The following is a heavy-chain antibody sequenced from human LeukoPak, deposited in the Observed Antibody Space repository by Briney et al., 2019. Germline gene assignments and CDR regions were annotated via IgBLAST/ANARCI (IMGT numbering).Heavy chain of an antibody. CDR1: GGSISSGSYY. CDR3: ARDSDGSGSYYSRGWFLSFDY. J-gene: IGHJ4*02. Sequence: SETLSLTCTVSGGSISSGSYYWSWIRQPAGKGLEWIGRIYTSGSTNYNPSLKSRVTISVDTSKNQFSLKLSSVTAADTAVYYCARDSDGSGSYYSRGWFLSFDYWGQGTLVTVSS. D-gene: IGHD3-10*01. V-gene: IGHV4-61*02. CDR2: IYTSGST.